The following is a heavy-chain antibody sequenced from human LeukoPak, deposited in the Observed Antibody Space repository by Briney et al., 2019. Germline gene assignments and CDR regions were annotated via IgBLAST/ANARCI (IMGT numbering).Heavy chain of an antibody. CDR1: GFTFSGYA. V-gene: IGHV3-30*01. Sequence: GTSLRLSCAASGFTFSGYAVHWVRQAPGKGLQWVAAISYDGHNKYYADSLKGRFTISRENSKNTLWLQMNSLRAEDTAVYYCARGGMYDSYYFFYMDVWGKGTTVTVSS. CDR3: ARGGMYDSYYFFYMDV. CDR2: ISYDGHNK. D-gene: IGHD3-22*01. J-gene: IGHJ6*03.